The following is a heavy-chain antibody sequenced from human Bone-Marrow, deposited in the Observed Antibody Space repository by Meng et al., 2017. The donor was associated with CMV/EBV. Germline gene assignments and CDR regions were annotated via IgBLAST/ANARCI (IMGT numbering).Heavy chain of an antibody. CDR3: ARSGYDRNGMDV. J-gene: IGHJ6*02. V-gene: IGHV3-74*01. Sequence: GESLKISCAASGFTFSSYWMHWVRQAPGKGLVWVSRINSDGSSTNYADSVKGRFTISRDNAKNTLYLQMNSLRAEDTAVYYCARSGYDRNGMDVWDQGTTITVSS. CDR1: GFTFSSYW. CDR2: INSDGSST. D-gene: IGHD5-12*01.